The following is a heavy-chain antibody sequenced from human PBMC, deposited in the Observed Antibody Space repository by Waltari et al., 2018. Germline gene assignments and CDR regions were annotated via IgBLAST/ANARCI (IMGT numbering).Heavy chain of an antibody. J-gene: IGHJ4*02. CDR3: ARGWKPGIAAAGIVGYGY. V-gene: IGHV4-39*01. CDR1: GGSISSSSYY. CDR2: IYYSGST. Sequence: QLQLQESGPGLVKPSETLSLTCTVSGGSISSSSYYWGWIRQPPGKGLEWIGSIYYSGSTYYNPSLKSRVTISVDTSKNQFSLKLSSVTAADTAVYYCARGWKPGIAAAGIVGYGYWGQGTLVTVSS. D-gene: IGHD6-13*01.